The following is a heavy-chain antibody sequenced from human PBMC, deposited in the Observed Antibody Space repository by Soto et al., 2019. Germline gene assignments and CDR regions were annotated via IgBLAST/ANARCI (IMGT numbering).Heavy chain of an antibody. Sequence: QVQLVESGGSVVQPGRSLRLSCAASGFTFSSYGMHWVRQAPGKGLEWVAVISYDGSNKYYADSVKGRFTISRDNSKNTLYLQMNSLRAEDTAVYYCAKDQLRGVRGVITYYYGMDVWGQGTTVTVSS. CDR1: GFTFSSYG. V-gene: IGHV3-30*18. J-gene: IGHJ6*02. CDR3: AKDQLRGVRGVITYYYGMDV. D-gene: IGHD3-10*01. CDR2: ISYDGSNK.